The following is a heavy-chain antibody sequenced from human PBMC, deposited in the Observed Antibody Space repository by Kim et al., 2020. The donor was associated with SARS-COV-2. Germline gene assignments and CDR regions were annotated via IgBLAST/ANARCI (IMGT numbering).Heavy chain of an antibody. CDR1: GFTFSSYA. J-gene: IGHJ6*02. D-gene: IGHD2-2*01. V-gene: IGHV3-30-3*01. Sequence: GGSLRLSCAASGFTFSSYAMHWVRQAPGKGLEWVAVISYDGSNKYYADSVKGRFTISRDNSKNTLYLQMNSLRAEDTAVYYCAREPDLKAVVVPAPGDGMDVWGQGTTVTVSS. CDR2: ISYDGSNK. CDR3: AREPDLKAVVVPAPGDGMDV.